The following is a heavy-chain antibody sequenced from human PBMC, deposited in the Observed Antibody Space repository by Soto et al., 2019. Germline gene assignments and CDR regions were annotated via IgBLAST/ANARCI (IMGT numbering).Heavy chain of an antibody. V-gene: IGHV1-18*01. CDR2: ISAYNGNT. CDR3: ARDTQQLDLYYYYGMDV. CDR1: GYTFTSYG. D-gene: IGHD6-13*01. J-gene: IGHJ6*02. Sequence: ASVKVSCKASGYTFTSYGISWVRQAPGQGLERMGWISAYNGNTNYAQKLQGRVTMTTDTSTSTAYMELRSLRSDDTAVYYCARDTQQLDLYYYYGMDVWGQGTTVTVSS.